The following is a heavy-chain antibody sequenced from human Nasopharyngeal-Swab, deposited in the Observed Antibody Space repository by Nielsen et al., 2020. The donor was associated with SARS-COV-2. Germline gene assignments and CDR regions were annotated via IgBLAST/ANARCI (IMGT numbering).Heavy chain of an antibody. CDR3: ARRGTGGKKGAFDI. CDR2: IYYGGST. Sequence: WIRQPPGKGLEWIGYIYYGGSTTYNPSLKSRVTISVDTSKNQFSLKLSSVTAADTAVYYCARRGTGGKKGAFDIWGQGTMVTVSS. J-gene: IGHJ3*02. V-gene: IGHV4-59*08. D-gene: IGHD2-8*02.